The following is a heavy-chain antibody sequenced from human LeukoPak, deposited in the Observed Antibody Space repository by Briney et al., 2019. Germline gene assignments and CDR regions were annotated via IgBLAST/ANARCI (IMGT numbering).Heavy chain of an antibody. Sequence: ASVKVSCKASGYTFTGFYMHWVRQATGQGLEWMGWMNPNSGNTGYARKFQGRVTITRNTSINTAYMELSSLSSEDTAVYYCATNVREARHFHYWGQGTLVTVSS. V-gene: IGHV1-8*03. J-gene: IGHJ1*01. CDR2: MNPNSGNT. CDR3: ATNVREARHFHY. CDR1: GYTFTGFY. D-gene: IGHD6-6*01.